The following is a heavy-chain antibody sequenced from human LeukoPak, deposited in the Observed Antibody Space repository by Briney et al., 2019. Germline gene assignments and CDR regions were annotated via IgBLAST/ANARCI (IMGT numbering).Heavy chain of an antibody. CDR1: GFTFSSYA. Sequence: GGSLRLPCAASGFTFSSYAMHWVRQAPGKGREYVSAISSNGGSTYYANSVKGRFTISRDNSKNTLYLQMGSLRAEDMAVYYCARSGEGRRYCSSTSCPHAFDIWGQGTMVTVSS. CDR2: ISSNGGST. CDR3: ARSGEGRRYCSSTSCPHAFDI. V-gene: IGHV3-64*01. J-gene: IGHJ3*02. D-gene: IGHD2-2*01.